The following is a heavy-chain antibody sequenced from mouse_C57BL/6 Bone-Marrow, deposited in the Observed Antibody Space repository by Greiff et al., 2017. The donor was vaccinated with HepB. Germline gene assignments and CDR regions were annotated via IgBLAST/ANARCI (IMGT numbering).Heavy chain of an antibody. J-gene: IGHJ3*01. V-gene: IGHV5-6*01. Sequence: EVKVVESGGDLVKPGGSLKLSCAASGFTFSSYSMSWVRQTPDKRLEWVATISSGGSYTYYPDSVKGRFTISRDNAKNTLYLQMSSLKSEDTAMYYCARHEDYDVAWFAYWGQGTLVTVSA. CDR2: ISSGGSYT. D-gene: IGHD2-4*01. CDR3: ARHEDYDVAWFAY. CDR1: GFTFSSYS.